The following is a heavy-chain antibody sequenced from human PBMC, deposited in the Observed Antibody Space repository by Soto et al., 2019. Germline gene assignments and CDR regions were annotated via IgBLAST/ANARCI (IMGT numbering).Heavy chain of an antibody. D-gene: IGHD4-4*01. CDR1: GLTCSDSA. CDR2: IRSKTNNYAT. CDR3: ARDGLQKATVWIDQ. V-gene: IGHV3-73*01. J-gene: IGHJ4*02. Sequence: GGSLRLSCAASGLTCSDSAIHWVRQASGKGLEWVGRIRSKTNNYATTYAASVKGRFTISRDDSKNTAYLQMNSLRAEDTAVYYCARDGLQKATVWIDQWGQGT.